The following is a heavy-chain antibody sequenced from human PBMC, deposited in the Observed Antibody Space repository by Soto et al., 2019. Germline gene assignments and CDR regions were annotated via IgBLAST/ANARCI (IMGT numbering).Heavy chain of an antibody. CDR3: ARXSPPETTVTPVGGWFDP. D-gene: IGHD4-17*01. CDR1: GYTFTGYY. J-gene: IGHJ5*02. CDR2: INPNSGGT. V-gene: IGHV1-2*04. Sequence: ASVKVSCKASGYTFTGYYMHWVRQAPGQGLEWMGWINPNSGGTNYAQKFQGWVTMTRDTSISTAFMELSRLRSDDTAVYYCARXSPPETTVTPVGGWFDPWGQGTLVTVSS.